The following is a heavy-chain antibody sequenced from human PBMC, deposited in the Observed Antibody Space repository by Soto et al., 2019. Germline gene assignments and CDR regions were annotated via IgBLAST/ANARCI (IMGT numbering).Heavy chain of an antibody. D-gene: IGHD5-18*01. J-gene: IGHJ3*02. V-gene: IGHV4-59*01. CDR2: IYYSGST. CDR1: GDSISTYY. CDR3: ARDHPSVSYGAFDI. Sequence: QVQLQESGPGLVKPSETLSLTCTVSGDSISTYYWSWIRQPPGKGLEWIGYIYYSGSTNYNPSLKSRVTISVDTSKNQFSLKLSSVTAADTAVYYCARDHPSVSYGAFDIWGQGTMVTVSS.